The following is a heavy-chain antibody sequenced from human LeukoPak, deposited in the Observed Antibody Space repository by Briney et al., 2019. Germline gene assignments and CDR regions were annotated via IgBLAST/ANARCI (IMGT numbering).Heavy chain of an antibody. CDR1: GFIFNSYA. D-gene: IGHD3-16*02. Sequence: GGSLRLSCAASGFIFNSYAMHWVRQAPGRGLEYVSAISGNGGSTYYANSVKGRFTISRDNSKNTLYLQMGSLRAEDMAVYYCTRGPGYDYVWGSYRADYWGQGTLVTVSS. CDR2: ISGNGGST. V-gene: IGHV3-64*01. CDR3: TRGPGYDYVWGSYRADY. J-gene: IGHJ4*02.